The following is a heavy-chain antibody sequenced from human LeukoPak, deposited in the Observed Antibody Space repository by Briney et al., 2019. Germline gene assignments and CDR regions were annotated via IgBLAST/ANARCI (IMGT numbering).Heavy chain of an antibody. CDR1: GFTFDDYA. Sequence: GRSLRLSCAASGFTFDDYAMHWVRQAPGKGLEWVSGISWYSGSIGYADSVKGRFTISRDNAKNSLYLQMNSLRAEDTALYYCAKGDMITFGGVIVSWGQGTLVTVSS. D-gene: IGHD3-16*02. CDR3: AKGDMITFGGVIVS. J-gene: IGHJ4*02. V-gene: IGHV3-9*01. CDR2: ISWYSGSI.